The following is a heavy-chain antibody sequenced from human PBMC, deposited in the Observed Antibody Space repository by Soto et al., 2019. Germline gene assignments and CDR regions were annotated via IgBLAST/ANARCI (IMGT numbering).Heavy chain of an antibody. CDR3: AREGYYYYSSGYPNWFDP. D-gene: IGHD3-22*01. Sequence: ASVKVSCKASGYTFTSYAMNWVRQAPGQGLEWMGWINTNTGNPTYAQGFTGRFVFSLDTCVSTAYLQICSLKAGDTAVYYCAREGYYYYSSGYPNWFDPWGQGTLVTVSS. CDR2: INTNTGNP. CDR1: GYTFTSYA. V-gene: IGHV7-4-1*01. J-gene: IGHJ5*02.